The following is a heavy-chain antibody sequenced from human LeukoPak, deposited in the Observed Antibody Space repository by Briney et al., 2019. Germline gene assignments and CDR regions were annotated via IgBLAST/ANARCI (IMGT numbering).Heavy chain of an antibody. J-gene: IGHJ2*01. CDR3: ARPKSFGYFDL. V-gene: IGHV4-39*01. D-gene: IGHD3-3*01. CDR2: IYYSGST. Sequence: SETLSLTCTVSGGSISSSSYYWGWIRQPPGKGLEWIGSIYYSGSTYYNPSLKCRVTISVDTSKNQFSLKLSSVTAADTAVYYCARPKSFGYFDLWGRGTLVTVSS. CDR1: GGSISSSSYY.